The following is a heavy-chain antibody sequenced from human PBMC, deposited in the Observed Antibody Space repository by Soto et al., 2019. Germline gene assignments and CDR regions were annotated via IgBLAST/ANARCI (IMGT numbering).Heavy chain of an antibody. J-gene: IGHJ4*02. Sequence: MQLVESGGCLIEPGRSLRLSCAASGFTFDDYAIHWVRQAPGKGLEWVSGISWNSAAIDYAVSVKGRFTIVRDNAMNSLYLQMNHLRPEDTAFYYCAKDRGSSSWDPMFDFWGQGILVTVSS. CDR2: ISWNSAAI. CDR3: AKDRGSSSWDPMFDF. D-gene: IGHD6-13*01. V-gene: IGHV3-9*01. CDR1: GFTFDDYA.